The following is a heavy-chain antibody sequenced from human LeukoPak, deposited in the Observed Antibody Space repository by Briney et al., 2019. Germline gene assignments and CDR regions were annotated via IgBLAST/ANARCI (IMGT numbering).Heavy chain of an antibody. CDR1: GYTLTELS. D-gene: IGHD2-15*01. J-gene: IGHJ6*03. CDR3: ARGRNIAVVVDATSQYYYCMDV. CDR2: FDPEDGET. V-gene: IGHV1-24*01. Sequence: ASVKVSCKVSGYTLTELSMHWVRQAPGKGLEWMGGFDPEDGETIYAQKFQGRVTMTEDTSIDTAYMELSSLRSEDTAVYYCARGRNIAVVVDATSQYYYCMDVWGKGTTVTVSS.